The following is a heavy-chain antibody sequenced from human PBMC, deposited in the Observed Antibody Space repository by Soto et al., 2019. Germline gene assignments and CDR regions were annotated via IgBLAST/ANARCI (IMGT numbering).Heavy chain of an antibody. V-gene: IGHV1-2*02. Sequence: QVQVVQSGTEVKKPGASVKVSCRASGYTFTDYYVHWVRQAPGQGLEWMGWINPKSGGANYAQKFQGRVTMTRDTFIGTAYMELNRLTFDDTAVYYCARGGIAIFGVVDYWGQGTPVTVSS. D-gene: IGHD3-3*01. CDR2: INPKSGGA. CDR3: ARGGIAIFGVVDY. J-gene: IGHJ4*02. CDR1: GYTFTDYY.